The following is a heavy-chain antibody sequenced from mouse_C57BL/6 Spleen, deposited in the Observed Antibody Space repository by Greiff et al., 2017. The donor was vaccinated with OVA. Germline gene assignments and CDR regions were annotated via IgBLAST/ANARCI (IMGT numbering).Heavy chain of an antibody. J-gene: IGHJ2*01. V-gene: IGHV1-64*01. CDR2: IHPNSGST. CDR3: ARLPIYYGNYDY. Sequence: QVQLQQPGAELVKPGASVKLSCKASGYTFTSYWMHWVKQRPGQGLEWIGMIHPNSGSTNYNEKFKSKATLTVDKSSSTAYMQLSSLTSEDSAVYYCARLPIYYGNYDYWGQGTTLTVSS. CDR1: GYTFTSYW. D-gene: IGHD2-1*01.